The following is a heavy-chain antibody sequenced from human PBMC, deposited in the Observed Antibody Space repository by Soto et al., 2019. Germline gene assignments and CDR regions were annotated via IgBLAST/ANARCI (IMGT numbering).Heavy chain of an antibody. V-gene: IGHV1-46*03. J-gene: IGHJ5*02. Sequence: ASVTVSCRASAYTFTSSYMHWVRQAPGQGLEWMGIINPSGGSTSYAQKFQGRVTMTRDTSTSTVYMELSSLRSEDTAVYYCARDPHVCWGGGDCYSHNWFDPWGQGTLVTVSS. CDR1: AYTFTSSY. CDR3: ARDPHVCWGGGDCYSHNWFDP. D-gene: IGHD2-21*02. CDR2: INPSGGST.